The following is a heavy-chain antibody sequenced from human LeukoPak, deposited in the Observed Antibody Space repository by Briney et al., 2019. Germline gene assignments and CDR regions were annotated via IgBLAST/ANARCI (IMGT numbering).Heavy chain of an antibody. CDR2: MNPNSGNT. Sequence: GASVKVSCKASGYTFTSYDINWVRQATGQGLEWMGRMNPNSGNTGYAQKFQGRVTITRNTSISTAYLQWSSLKASDTAMYYCARRSDAFDIWGQGTMVTVSS. CDR1: GYTFTSYD. CDR3: ARRSDAFDI. J-gene: IGHJ3*02. V-gene: IGHV1-8*03.